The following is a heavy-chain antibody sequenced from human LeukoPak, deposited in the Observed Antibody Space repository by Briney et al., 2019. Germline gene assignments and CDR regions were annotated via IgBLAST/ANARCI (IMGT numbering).Heavy chain of an antibody. CDR3: AKEVRFLEWLLGLDY. CDR1: GFTFSSYA. J-gene: IGHJ4*02. V-gene: IGHV3-30-3*01. CDR2: ISYDGSNK. D-gene: IGHD3-3*01. Sequence: GGSPRLSCAASGFTFSSYAMHWVRQAPGKGLEWVAVISYDGSNKYYADSVKGRFTISRDNSKNTLYLQMNSLRAEDTAVYYCAKEVRFLEWLLGLDYWGQGTLVTVSS.